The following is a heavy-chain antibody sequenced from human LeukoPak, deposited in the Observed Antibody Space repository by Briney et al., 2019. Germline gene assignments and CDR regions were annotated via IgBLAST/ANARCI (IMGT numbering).Heavy chain of an antibody. D-gene: IGHD6-13*01. Sequence: GGSLRLSCAASGFTFSNAWMSWVRQAPGKGLEWVSSISSSSSYIYYADSVKGRFTISRDNAKNSLYLQMNSLRAEDTAVYYCAGDRQSYSSSWYYYYYYMDVWGKGTTVTVSS. J-gene: IGHJ6*03. CDR3: AGDRQSYSSSWYYYYYYMDV. CDR1: GFTFSNAW. V-gene: IGHV3-21*01. CDR2: ISSSSSYI.